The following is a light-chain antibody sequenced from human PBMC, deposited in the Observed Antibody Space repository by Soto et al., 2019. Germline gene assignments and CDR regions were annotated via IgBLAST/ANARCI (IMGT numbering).Light chain of an antibody. CDR1: QSVSSSY. CDR3: QQANSFPPT. CDR2: GAS. J-gene: IGKJ4*01. Sequence: EIVLTQSPGTLSLSPGERATLSCRASQSVSSSYLAWYQQKPGQAPRLLIYGASSRATGIPDRFSGSGSGTDFTLTISSLQPEDFATYYCQQANSFPPTFGGGTKVEIK. V-gene: IGKV3-20*01.